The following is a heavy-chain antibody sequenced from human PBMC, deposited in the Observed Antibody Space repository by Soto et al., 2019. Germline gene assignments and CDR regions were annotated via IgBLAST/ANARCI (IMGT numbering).Heavy chain of an antibody. J-gene: IGHJ4*02. Sequence: SETLSLTCTVSGGSISSSSYYWGWIRQPPGKGLEWIGSIYYSGSTYYNPSLKSRVTISVDTSKNQFSLKLSSVTAADTAVYYCARPRLARYHFDYWGQGTLVTVSS. D-gene: IGHD6-19*01. CDR1: GGSISSSSYY. CDR3: ARPRLARYHFDY. V-gene: IGHV4-39*01. CDR2: IYYSGST.